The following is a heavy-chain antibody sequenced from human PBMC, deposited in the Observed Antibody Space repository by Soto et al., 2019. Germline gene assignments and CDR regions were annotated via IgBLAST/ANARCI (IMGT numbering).Heavy chain of an antibody. CDR3: ARERSDDILTGSHYFDY. CDR1: GFTFSSYW. J-gene: IGHJ4*02. V-gene: IGHV3-7*01. Sequence: GGSLRLSCAASGFTFSSYWMSWVRQAPGKGLEWVANIKQDGSEKYYVDSVKGRFTISRDNAKNSLYLQMNSLRAEDTAVYYCARERSDDILTGSHYFDYWGQGTLVTVSS. D-gene: IGHD3-9*01. CDR2: IKQDGSEK.